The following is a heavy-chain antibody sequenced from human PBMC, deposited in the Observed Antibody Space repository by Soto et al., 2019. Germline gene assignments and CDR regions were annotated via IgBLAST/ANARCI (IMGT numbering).Heavy chain of an antibody. J-gene: IGHJ5*01. D-gene: IGHD1-26*01. CDR2: ISGDGNDK. V-gene: IGHV3-30*03. CDR1: GFIFRNFG. Sequence: QVQLVESGGGVVQPGRSLRLSCAASGFIFRNFGMHWVRRAPGKGVEWVAAISGDGNDKYYPDSMKGRFTISRDNFNNTLYLQLNSLRPEDTAVYHCVQGASTAHQPLDSWGQGVLVTVSS. CDR3: VQGASTAHQPLDS.